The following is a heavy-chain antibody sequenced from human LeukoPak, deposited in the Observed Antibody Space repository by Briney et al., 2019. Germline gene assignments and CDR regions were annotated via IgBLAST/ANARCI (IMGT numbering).Heavy chain of an antibody. D-gene: IGHD4-23*01. CDR1: GYTFTSYY. Sequence: ASVKVSCKASGYTFTSYYIHWVRQAPGQGLEWMGIINPGGGSTGYAQKFQDRVTMTRDTSTSTVYMELSSLRSDDTAVYYCAKDLRWDHPGFDPWGQGTLVIVPS. CDR2: INPGGGST. V-gene: IGHV1-46*01. J-gene: IGHJ5*02. CDR3: AKDLRWDHPGFDP.